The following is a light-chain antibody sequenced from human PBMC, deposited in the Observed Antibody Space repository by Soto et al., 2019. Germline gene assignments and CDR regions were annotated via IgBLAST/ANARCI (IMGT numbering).Light chain of an antibody. CDR1: SSNIGAGYD. J-gene: IGLJ1*01. V-gene: IGLV1-40*01. CDR3: QSYDSSLSGPSYV. Sequence: QLVLTQPPSVSGAPGQRVTISCTGSSSNIGAGYDVHWYQLLPGTAPKLLIFGNSNRPSGVPDRFSGSKSGTSASLAITGLQAEDEADYYCQSYDSSLSGPSYVFGTGTKVTVL. CDR2: GNS.